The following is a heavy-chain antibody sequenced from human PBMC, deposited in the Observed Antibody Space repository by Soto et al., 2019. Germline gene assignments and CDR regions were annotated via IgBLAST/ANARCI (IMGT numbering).Heavy chain of an antibody. CDR2: IFWDDDK. CDR3: TPHGYYSYGMDV. J-gene: IGHJ6*02. CDR1: GFSLRTSGVG. Sequence: QITLKESGPTLVKPTQTLTLTCTFSGFSLRTSGVGVGWIRQPPGKALEWLALIFWDDDKRYSPSLKSRLSITKGTSENQVFLTMTNMDPVDAATYYCTPHGYYSYGMDVWGQGTTVTVSS. V-gene: IGHV2-5*02.